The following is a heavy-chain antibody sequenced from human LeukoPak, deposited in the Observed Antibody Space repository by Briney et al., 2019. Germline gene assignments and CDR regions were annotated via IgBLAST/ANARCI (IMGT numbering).Heavy chain of an antibody. Sequence: ASVRVSCKASGYTFTSYYMHWVRQAPGQGLEWMGIINPSGGSTSYAQKFQGRVTMTRDTSISTAYMELSRLRSDDTAVYYCARGYCSSTSCYKYMDVWGKGTTVTVSS. D-gene: IGHD2-2*02. J-gene: IGHJ6*03. CDR3: ARGYCSSTSCYKYMDV. V-gene: IGHV1-46*01. CDR1: GYTFTSYY. CDR2: INPSGGST.